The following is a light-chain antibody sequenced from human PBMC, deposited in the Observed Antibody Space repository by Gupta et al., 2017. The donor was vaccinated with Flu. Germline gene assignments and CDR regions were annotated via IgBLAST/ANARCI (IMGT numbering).Light chain of an antibody. CDR3: QQYDYYWT. J-gene: IGKJ1*01. CDR2: KAS. Sequence: DIQMTQSPSTLSASVGDRVTITCRASQSISNRLAWYQQKAGKPPKILIYKASTLEGGVPSRFSGSGSGTQFTLTISSLQPDDFATYYCQQYDYYWTFGQGIKVEI. CDR1: QSISNR. V-gene: IGKV1-5*03.